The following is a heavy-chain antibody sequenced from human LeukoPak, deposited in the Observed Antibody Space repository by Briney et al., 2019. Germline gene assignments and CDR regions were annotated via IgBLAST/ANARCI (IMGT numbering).Heavy chain of an antibody. Sequence: GGSLRLSCAASGFTFSSYEMNWVRQAPGKGLEWVPYISSSGSTIYYADSVKGRFTISRDNAKNSLYLQMNSLRAEDTAVYYCARGADSGYSSDNWGQGTLVSVSS. CDR1: GFTFSSYE. CDR2: ISSSGSTI. J-gene: IGHJ4*02. V-gene: IGHV3-48*03. D-gene: IGHD3-9*01. CDR3: ARGADSGYSSDN.